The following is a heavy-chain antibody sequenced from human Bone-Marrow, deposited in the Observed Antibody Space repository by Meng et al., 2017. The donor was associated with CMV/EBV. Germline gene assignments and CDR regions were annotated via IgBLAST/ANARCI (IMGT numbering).Heavy chain of an antibody. CDR1: ESTFSSHW. D-gene: IGHD5-18*01. CDR2: INPDATVR. V-gene: IGHV3-7*01. J-gene: IGHJ6*02. CDR3: ASPGTYGYTDYYYYGMAV. Sequence: GGSPRSSCLVPESTFSSHWMTWVRQAPGKGLEWLANINPDATVRNYLDSVKGRFTISRDNSKNTLYLQMNSLRAEDTAVYYCASPGTYGYTDYYYYGMAVWAQGTTVTVSS.